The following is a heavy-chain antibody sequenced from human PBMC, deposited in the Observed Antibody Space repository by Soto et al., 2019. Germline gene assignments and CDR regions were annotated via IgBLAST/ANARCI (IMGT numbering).Heavy chain of an antibody. J-gene: IGHJ6*03. CDR2: ISSNGVGT. V-gene: IGHV3-64*01. D-gene: IGHD6-6*01. CDR1: GFTLSGYA. CDR3: ARRARPDFYYMDV. Sequence: EVQLAESGGGLAQPGGSLRLSCAASGFTLSGYAMDWVRQAPGKGLEYVSGISSNGVGTYYANSVQGRFTISRDNSKNTVYLQMGSPRPEDMAVYYCARRARPDFYYMDVLGKGTTVTVSS.